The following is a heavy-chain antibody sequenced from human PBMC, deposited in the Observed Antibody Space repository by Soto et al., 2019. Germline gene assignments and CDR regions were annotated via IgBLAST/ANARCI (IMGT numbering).Heavy chain of an antibody. D-gene: IGHD2-15*01. CDR3: ASRGTTADCSGGSCYARGFDY. CDR1: GGSISSGDYY. V-gene: IGHV4-30-4*01. J-gene: IGHJ4*02. Sequence: QVQLQESGPGLVKPSQTLSLTCTVSGGSISSGDYYWSWIRQPPGKGLEWIGYIYYSGSTYYHPSLTGRVTTSVDTSKNQFSLKLSSVTAADTAVYYCASRGTTADCSGGSCYARGFDYWGQGTLVTVSS. CDR2: IYYSGST.